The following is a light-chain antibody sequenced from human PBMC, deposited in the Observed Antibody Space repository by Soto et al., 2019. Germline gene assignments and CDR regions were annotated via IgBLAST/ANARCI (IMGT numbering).Light chain of an antibody. CDR1: QSVSSNY. CDR2: DAS. J-gene: IGKJ5*01. Sequence: EIVLTQSPGTLSLSPGERASLSCRASQSVSSNYLAWYQQKPGLAPRLLIYDASSRATGIPDRFSGSGSGTDFTLTISRLEPEDFAVYYCQQYGSSLITFGQGTRLEI. CDR3: QQYGSSLIT. V-gene: IGKV3D-20*01.